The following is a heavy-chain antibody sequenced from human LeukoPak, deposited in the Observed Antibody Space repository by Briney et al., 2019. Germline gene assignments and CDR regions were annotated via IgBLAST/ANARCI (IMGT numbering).Heavy chain of an antibody. CDR2: ISGSGGST. Sequence: PSETLSLTCTVSGGSISSYYWSWVRQAPGKGLEWVSAISGSGGSTYYADSVKGRFTISRDNSKNTLYLQMNSLRAEDTAVYYCAKDKEGGSMVRGVTSDYWGQGTLVTVSS. V-gene: IGHV3-23*01. CDR1: GGSISSYY. D-gene: IGHD3-10*01. CDR3: AKDKEGGSMVRGVTSDY. J-gene: IGHJ4*02.